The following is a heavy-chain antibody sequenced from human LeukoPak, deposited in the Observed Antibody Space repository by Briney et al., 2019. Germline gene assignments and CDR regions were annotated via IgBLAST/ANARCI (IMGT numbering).Heavy chain of an antibody. Sequence: ASVKVSCKASGYTFTGYYMHWVRQAPGQGLEWMGWINPNSGGTNYAQKFQGRVTMTRDTSIGTAYMELSRLRSDDTAVYYCARAMGRANWGLGDFDYWGQGTLVTVSS. CDR1: GYTFTGYY. D-gene: IGHD7-27*01. J-gene: IGHJ4*02. CDR3: ARAMGRANWGLGDFDY. V-gene: IGHV1-2*02. CDR2: INPNSGGT.